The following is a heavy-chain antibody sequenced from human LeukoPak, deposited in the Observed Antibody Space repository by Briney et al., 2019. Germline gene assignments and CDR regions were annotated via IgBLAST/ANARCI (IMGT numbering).Heavy chain of an antibody. Sequence: ASVKVSCKASGGTFSSYDINWVRQATGQGLEWMGWMDPNSGNTGYAQKFQGRVTITRNTSISTAYMELSSLRSEDTAVYYCASFSGYCSSTSCPYYYYCYMDVWGKGTTVTVSS. CDR2: MDPNSGNT. J-gene: IGHJ6*03. CDR3: ASFSGYCSSTSCPYYYYCYMDV. CDR1: GGTFSSYD. V-gene: IGHV1-8*03. D-gene: IGHD2-2*01.